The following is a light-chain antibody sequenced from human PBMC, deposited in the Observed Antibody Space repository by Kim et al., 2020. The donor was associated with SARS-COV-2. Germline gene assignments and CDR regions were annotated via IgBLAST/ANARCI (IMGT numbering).Light chain of an antibody. V-gene: IGKV3-15*01. Sequence: VSAGESAPLSCRASQSVDSNLAWYQQRPGQPPRLLIYGASTRATDIPARFSGSGSGTEFTLIISSLQSEDFAVYYCQQYSHWPPYTFGQGTKLEI. CDR1: QSVDSN. CDR3: QQYSHWPPYT. CDR2: GAS. J-gene: IGKJ2*01.